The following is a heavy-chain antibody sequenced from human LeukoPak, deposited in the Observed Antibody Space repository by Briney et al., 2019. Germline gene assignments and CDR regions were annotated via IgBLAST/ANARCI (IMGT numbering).Heavy chain of an antibody. Sequence: SETLSLTCTLSGGSISNYYWSWIRQPPRKGLEWLGYIYYSVSTNYNPSLKSRVTISVDTSKNQFSLNLSSVTAADTAVYYCARGSDYYYYGMDVWGQGTTVTVSS. CDR2: IYYSVST. CDR1: GGSISNYY. V-gene: IGHV4-59*08. J-gene: IGHJ6*02. CDR3: ARGSDYYYYGMDV.